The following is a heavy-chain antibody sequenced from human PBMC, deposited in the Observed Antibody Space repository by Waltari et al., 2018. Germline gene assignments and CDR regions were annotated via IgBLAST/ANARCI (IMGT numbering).Heavy chain of an antibody. J-gene: IGHJ4*02. V-gene: IGHV3-21*01. CDR3: ARDGSY. Sequence: EVQLVESGGGLVKPGGSLRLSCAASGFTCSNYRMSWFRQAPGKGLEWVSSISNRSTYIDYTDSVKGRFTISRDNAKNSLYLQMNSLRAEDTAVYYCARDGSYWGQGTLVTVSS. CDR1: GFTCSNYR. CDR2: ISNRSTYI.